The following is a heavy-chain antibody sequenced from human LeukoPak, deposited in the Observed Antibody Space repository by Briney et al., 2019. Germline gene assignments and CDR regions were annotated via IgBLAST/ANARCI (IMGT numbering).Heavy chain of an antibody. CDR1: GASISSFY. Sequence: SETLSLTCTVSGASISSFYWSWLRQPPGKGLEWIGYIYYSGSTNYNPSLKSRVTISVDTSKNQFSLKLSSVTAADTAVYFCARDRSGYGALSCYGMDVWGQGTTVTVSS. D-gene: IGHD5-12*01. J-gene: IGHJ6*02. CDR3: ARDRSGYGALSCYGMDV. CDR2: IYYSGST. V-gene: IGHV4-59*01.